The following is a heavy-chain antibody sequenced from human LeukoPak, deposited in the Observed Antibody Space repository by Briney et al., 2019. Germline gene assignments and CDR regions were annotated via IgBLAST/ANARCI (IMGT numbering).Heavy chain of an antibody. CDR3: ARERYSTSFDAFDI. J-gene: IGHJ3*02. D-gene: IGHD6-13*01. V-gene: IGHV3-21*01. CDR2: ISPSSSYI. CDR1: GFTFSTYI. Sequence: PGGSLSLPCAASGFTFSTYIINWVRQAPGRGLEWVSSISPSSSYIYYADSVKGQFTVSRDNAKNSLHLQMNSLRAEDTAVYHCARERYSTSFDAFDIWGHARKPTVSS.